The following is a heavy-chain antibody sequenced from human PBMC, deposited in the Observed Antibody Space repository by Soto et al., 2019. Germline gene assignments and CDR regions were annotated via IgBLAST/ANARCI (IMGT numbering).Heavy chain of an antibody. CDR2: ISSSTSGSSPSTM. V-gene: IGHV3-48*01. J-gene: IGHJ4*02. D-gene: IGHD2-15*01. CDR3: ARDRGRSFDY. CDR1: DFTFSDYG. Sequence: GESLKISCAASDFTFSDYGMNWVRQTPGRGLEWLSYISSSTSGSSPSTMFYADSVKGRFTISRDNAKNSLYLQMNSLRAEDTAVYYCARDRGRSFDYWGQGTLVTVSS.